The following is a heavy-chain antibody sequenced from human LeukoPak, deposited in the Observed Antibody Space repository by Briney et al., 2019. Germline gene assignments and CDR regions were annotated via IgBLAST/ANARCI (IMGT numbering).Heavy chain of an antibody. J-gene: IGHJ3*02. CDR1: GFTFNIYG. Sequence: GGSLRLSCEASGFTFNIYGIHWVRQAPGKGLDWVAFIRYDGSKIFYSDSVKGRFTISRDNSNNTVFLQMNSLRPDDTAVYYCAREGRIPDAFDIWGQGTMVTVSS. V-gene: IGHV3-30*02. CDR3: AREGRIPDAFDI. CDR2: IRYDGSKI.